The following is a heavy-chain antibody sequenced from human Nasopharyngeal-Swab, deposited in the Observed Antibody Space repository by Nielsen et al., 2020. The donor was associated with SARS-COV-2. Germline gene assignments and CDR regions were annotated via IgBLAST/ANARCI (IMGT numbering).Heavy chain of an antibody. CDR1: GGSFSTDY. D-gene: IGHD1-1*01. V-gene: IGHV4-59*12. CDR3: ARGGILYYFDY. J-gene: IGHJ4*02. Sequence: SETLSLICTVSGGSFSTDYWSWIRQPPGQGLEWIGYISYSGSTNYNPSLKSRVAISVDTSKNQFSLKLSSVTAADTAVYYCARGGILYYFDYWGQGTLVTVSS. CDR2: ISYSGST.